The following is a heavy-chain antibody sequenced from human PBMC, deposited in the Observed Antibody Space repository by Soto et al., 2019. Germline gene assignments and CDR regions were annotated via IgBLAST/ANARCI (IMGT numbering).Heavy chain of an antibody. V-gene: IGHV1-8*01. CDR3: ARGPRESGEWLLFDY. CDR2: MNPDNGNT. Sequence: KVSFQASVYAFRTYEINWVRLAAGQGLEWMGRMNPDNGNTGYAQKFQDRVTMTRNTSISTAYMELSSLRSDDTAVYYCARGPRESGEWLLFDYWGQGALVTVSS. J-gene: IGHJ4*02. CDR1: VYAFRTYE. D-gene: IGHD3-3*01.